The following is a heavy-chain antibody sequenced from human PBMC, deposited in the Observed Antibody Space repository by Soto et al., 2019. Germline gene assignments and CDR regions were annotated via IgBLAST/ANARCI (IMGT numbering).Heavy chain of an antibody. CDR2: INHSGST. CDR3: ARRYGGNFDY. Sequence: PSETLSLSCAVYGVSFSGYYWSWIRQPPGKGLEWIGEINHSGSTNYNPSLKSRVTISVDTSKNQFSLKLSSVTAADTAVYYCARRYGGNFDYWGQGTLVTVS. J-gene: IGHJ4*02. V-gene: IGHV4-34*01. D-gene: IGHD2-15*01. CDR1: GVSFSGYY.